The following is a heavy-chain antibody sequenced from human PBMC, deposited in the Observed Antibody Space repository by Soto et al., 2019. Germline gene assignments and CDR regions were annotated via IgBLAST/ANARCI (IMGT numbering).Heavy chain of an antibody. CDR1: GYTFTSYD. CDR3: SRWPDGYYYYGMDV. J-gene: IGHJ6*02. Sequence: QVQLVQSGAEVKKPGASVKVSCTASGYTFTSYDINWVRQATGQGLEWRGWMNPNSGNTGYAQKFQGRVTMTRNTSTSTSYMELSSLRSEDTAVYYCSRWPDGYYYYGMDVWGQGTTVTVSS. V-gene: IGHV1-8*01. CDR2: MNPNSGNT.